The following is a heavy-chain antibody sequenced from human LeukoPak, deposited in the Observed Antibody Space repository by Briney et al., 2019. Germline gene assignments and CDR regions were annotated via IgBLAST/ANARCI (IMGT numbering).Heavy chain of an antibody. Sequence: GGSLRLSCAASTFIFSDYYMGWIRQAPGKGLEWVSYISGRGTSKYYADSVKGRFTISRDNAKNSLYLQMNSLRAEDTALYYCAKVRNDAFDIWGQGTMVTVSS. J-gene: IGHJ3*02. CDR3: AKVRNDAFDI. CDR1: TFIFSDYY. D-gene: IGHD1-1*01. CDR2: ISGRGTSK. V-gene: IGHV3-11*01.